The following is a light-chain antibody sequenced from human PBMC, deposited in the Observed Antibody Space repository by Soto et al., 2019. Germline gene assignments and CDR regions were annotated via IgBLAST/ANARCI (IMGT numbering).Light chain of an antibody. CDR1: QPISTS. CDR2: SAS. J-gene: IGKJ2*01. V-gene: IGKV1-39*01. Sequence: DVQMTQSPSSLSASVGDRVTIACRASQPISTSLNWYQQKPGKAPKLLIHSASSLPSGVPSRFSGSGSGTDFTLIISSLQPDDFATYYCQQSYDTPWYTFGQGTKLE. CDR3: QQSYDTPWYT.